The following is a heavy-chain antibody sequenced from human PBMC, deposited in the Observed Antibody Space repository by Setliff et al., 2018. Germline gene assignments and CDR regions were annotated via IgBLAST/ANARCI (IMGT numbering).Heavy chain of an antibody. D-gene: IGHD6-19*01. V-gene: IGHV3-43*01. J-gene: IGHJ6*03. CDR2: ITRDGDST. CDR3: ARVRQWLAHYMDV. Sequence: GGSLRLSCAASGFTFDDYTMHWARQGPGKGLEWVSLITRDGDSTYYVDSVKGRFTISRDNSKNSLYLQMNSLRAEDTAVYYCARVRQWLAHYMDVWGKGTTVTVS. CDR1: GFTFDDYT.